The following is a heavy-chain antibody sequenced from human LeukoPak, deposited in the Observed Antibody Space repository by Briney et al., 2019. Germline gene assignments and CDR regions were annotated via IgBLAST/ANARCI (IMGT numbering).Heavy chain of an antibody. J-gene: IGHJ4*02. CDR1: GFTFSRYW. V-gene: IGHV3-7*01. CDR3: AGRHCSGGGCYFAGADPFDY. Sequence: GGSLRLSCAASGFTFSRYWMSWVRQAAGKGVEGVANIKQDGREKYYVDSVKGRFTISRDNAQNSLYLQMNSLRAEDTAVYYCAGRHCSGGGCYFAGADPFDYWGQGTLVTVSS. CDR2: IKQDGREK. D-gene: IGHD2-15*01.